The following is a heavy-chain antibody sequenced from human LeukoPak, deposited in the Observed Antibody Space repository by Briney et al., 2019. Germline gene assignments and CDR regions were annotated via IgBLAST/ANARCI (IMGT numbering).Heavy chain of an antibody. J-gene: IGHJ4*02. V-gene: IGHV3-73*01. Sequence: GGSLRLSCAASGFTFSGSAMHWVRQASGKGLELVGRIRSKANSYATAYAASVKGRFTISRDDSKNTAYLQMNSLKTEDTAVYYCLPLGGAVIDYWGQGTLVTVSS. CDR2: IRSKANSYAT. D-gene: IGHD3-16*01. CDR3: LPLGGAVIDY. CDR1: GFTFSGSA.